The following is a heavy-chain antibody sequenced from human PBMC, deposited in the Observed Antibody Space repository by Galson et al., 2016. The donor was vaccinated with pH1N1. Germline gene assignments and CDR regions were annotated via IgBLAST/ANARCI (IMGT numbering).Heavy chain of an antibody. CDR1: GGIFSSYA. CDR2: IIPIFGTS. V-gene: IGHV1-69*13. CDR3: ARAPDRGEGALSYYYGLDV. J-gene: IGHJ6*02. D-gene: IGHD3-10*01. Sequence: SVKVSCKDSGGIFSSYAVSWVRQAPGRGLEWMGGIIPIFGTSNSAQKFQGRVTITADESTSTAYLELSSLSSEDTAVYYCARAPDRGEGALSYYYGLDVWGQGTTVIVSS.